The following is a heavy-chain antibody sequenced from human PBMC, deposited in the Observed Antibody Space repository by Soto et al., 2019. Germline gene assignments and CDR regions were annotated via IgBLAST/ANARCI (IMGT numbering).Heavy chain of an antibody. CDR2: IYSDGST. CDR3: ARASSRWGSEAAY. V-gene: IGHV3-53*01. Sequence: EVQLVESGGGLIHPGGSLRLSCAASGLTVSGNYMGWVRQAPGKGLEWVLGIYSDGSTIYADSVKGRFTIFRDNSKNTLYLQMNSLRAEDTAVYHCARASSRWGSEAAYWGQGTLVTVSS. D-gene: IGHD7-27*01. CDR1: GLTVSGNY. J-gene: IGHJ4*02.